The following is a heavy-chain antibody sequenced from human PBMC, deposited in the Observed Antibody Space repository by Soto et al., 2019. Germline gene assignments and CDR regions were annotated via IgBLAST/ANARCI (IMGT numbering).Heavy chain of an antibody. CDR3: ARGETSSSSGTLDY. CDR1: GFTVSSNY. D-gene: IGHD6-6*01. V-gene: IGHV3-66*01. CDR2: IYSGGST. Sequence: LRLSCAASGFTVSSNYMSWVRQAPGKGLEWVSVIYSGGSTYYADSVKGRFTISRDNSKNTLYLQMNSLRAEDTAVYYCARGETSSSSGTLDYWGQGTLVTVSS. J-gene: IGHJ4*02.